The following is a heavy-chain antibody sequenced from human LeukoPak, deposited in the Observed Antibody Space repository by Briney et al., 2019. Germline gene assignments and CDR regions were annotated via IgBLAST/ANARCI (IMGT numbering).Heavy chain of an antibody. CDR3: ARGGIDDYVWGSYRYTVNREYYFDY. D-gene: IGHD3-16*02. CDR1: GYTLTELP. Sequence: GASVKVSCKVSGYTLTELPMHWVRQAPGKGLEWMGGFDPEDGETIYAQKFQGRVTITADESTSTAYMELSSLRSEDTAVYYCARGGIDDYVWGSYRYTVNREYYFDYWGQGTLVTVSS. V-gene: IGHV1-24*01. CDR2: FDPEDGET. J-gene: IGHJ4*02.